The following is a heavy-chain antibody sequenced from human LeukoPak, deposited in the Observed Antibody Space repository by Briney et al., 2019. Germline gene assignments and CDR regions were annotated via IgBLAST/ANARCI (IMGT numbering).Heavy chain of an antibody. V-gene: IGHV1-69*04. D-gene: IGHD3-22*01. CDR3: ARGGYDSSGYYSLDY. CDR1: GGTFSSYA. J-gene: IGHJ4*02. Sequence: GASVKVSCKASGGTFSSYAISWVRQAPGQGLEWMGRIIPILGIANYAQKFQGRVTITADKSTSTAYMELSSLRSEDTAVYYCARGGYDSSGYYSLDYWGQGILVTVSS. CDR2: IIPILGIA.